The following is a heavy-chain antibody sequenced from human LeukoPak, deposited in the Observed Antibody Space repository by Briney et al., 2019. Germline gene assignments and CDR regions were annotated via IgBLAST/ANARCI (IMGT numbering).Heavy chain of an antibody. D-gene: IGHD5-12*01. J-gene: IGHJ4*02. CDR1: GFTFSSHS. Sequence: GGSLRLSCAASGFTFSSHSMNWVRQAPGKGLEWVSSISSSSSYIYYADPVKGRFTIPRDNAKNSLYLQMKSLRAEDTAVYYCARVGYSGYDRGGFVDYWGQGTLVTVSP. V-gene: IGHV3-21*01. CDR2: ISSSSSYI. CDR3: ARVGYSGYDRGGFVDY.